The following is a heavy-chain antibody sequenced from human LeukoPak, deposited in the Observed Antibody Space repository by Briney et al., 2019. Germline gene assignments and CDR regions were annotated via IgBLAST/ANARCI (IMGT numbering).Heavy chain of an antibody. CDR3: AKSGLNRFDY. V-gene: IGHV3-23*01. CDR2: ISGSGGT. Sequence: GGSLRLSCAASGFTFSSYWMHWVRQAPGKGLEWVSGISGSGGTYYADSVKGRFTISRDNSKNTLYLQMNSLRAEDTAVYYCAKSGLNRFDYWGQGTLVTVSS. D-gene: IGHD2-15*01. CDR1: GFTFSSYW. J-gene: IGHJ4*02.